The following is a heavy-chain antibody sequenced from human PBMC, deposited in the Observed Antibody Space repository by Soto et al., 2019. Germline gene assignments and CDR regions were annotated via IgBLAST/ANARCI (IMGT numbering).Heavy chain of an antibody. D-gene: IGHD2-2*01. CDR3: ARAPGCSSTSCALTFFDY. CDR2: INHSGST. V-gene: IGHV4-34*01. J-gene: IGHJ4*02. Sequence: SETLSLTCAVYGGSFSGYYWSWIRQPPGKGLEWIGEINHSGSTNYNPSLKSRVTISVDTPKNQFSLKLSSVTAADTAVYYCARAPGCSSTSCALTFFDYWGQGTLVTVSS. CDR1: GGSFSGYY.